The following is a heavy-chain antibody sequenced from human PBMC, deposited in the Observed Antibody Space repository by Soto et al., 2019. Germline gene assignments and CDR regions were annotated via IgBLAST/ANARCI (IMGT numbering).Heavy chain of an antibody. CDR1: GFTFSSYG. J-gene: IGHJ4*02. V-gene: IGHV3-33*01. Sequence: ESGGGVVQPGRSLRLSCAASGFTFSSYGMHWVRQAPGKGLEWVAVIWYDGSNKYYADSVKGRFTISRDNSKNTLYLQMNRLRAEDTAVYYCARVGRYCSGGSCYPSGYFDYWGQGTLLTVSS. CDR2: IWYDGSNK. D-gene: IGHD2-15*01. CDR3: ARVGRYCSGGSCYPSGYFDY.